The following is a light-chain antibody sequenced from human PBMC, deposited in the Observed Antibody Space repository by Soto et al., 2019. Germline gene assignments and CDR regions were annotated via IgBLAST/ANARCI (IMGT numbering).Light chain of an antibody. CDR2: LGS. V-gene: IGKV2-28*01. Sequence: EIVMTQSPLSLSVTPGEPASISCRSSQSLLHLNGYYYLDWYLQKPGQSPQLLIYLGSTRASGVPDRFSGSGSRTDFTLRITRVEAEDVGVYYCMQALQTPYIFGQGTKLEIK. CDR3: MQALQTPYI. CDR1: QSLLHLNGYYY. J-gene: IGKJ2*01.